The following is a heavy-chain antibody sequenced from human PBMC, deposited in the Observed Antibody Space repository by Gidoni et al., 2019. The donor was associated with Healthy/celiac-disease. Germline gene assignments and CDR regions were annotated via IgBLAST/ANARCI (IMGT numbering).Heavy chain of an antibody. CDR2: ISWNSGSI. Sequence: EVQLVESGGGLVQPGRSLRLSCAASGFTFDDYAMHWVRQAPGKGMEWVSGISWNSGSIGYADSVKGRFTISRDNAKNSLYLQMNSLRAEDTALYYCARSGGVAAHLFDYWGQGTLVTVSS. CDR3: ARSGGVAAHLFDY. CDR1: GFTFDDYA. V-gene: IGHV3-9*01. D-gene: IGHD2-8*02. J-gene: IGHJ4*02.